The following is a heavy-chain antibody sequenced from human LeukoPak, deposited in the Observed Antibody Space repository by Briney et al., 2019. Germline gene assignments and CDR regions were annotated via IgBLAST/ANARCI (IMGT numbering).Heavy chain of an antibody. D-gene: IGHD3-10*01. CDR3: ASDFNRLLWFGEFYSGIDY. CDR2: ISAYNGNT. V-gene: IGHV1-18*01. Sequence: ASVKVSCKASGYTFTSYGISWVRQAPGQGLEWMGWISAYNGNTNYAQKLQGRVTMTTDTSTSTAYMELRSLRSDDTAVYYCASDFNRLLWFGEFYSGIDYWGQGTLVTVSS. J-gene: IGHJ4*02. CDR1: GYTFTSYG.